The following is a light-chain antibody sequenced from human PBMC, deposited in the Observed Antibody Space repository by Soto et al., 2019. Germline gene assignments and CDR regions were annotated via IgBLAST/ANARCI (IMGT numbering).Light chain of an antibody. CDR2: DVS. J-gene: IGLJ1*01. Sequence: QSVLTQPASVSGSPGQSINISCTGTSSDVGGYNYVSWYQHHPGKAPKLIIYDVSNRPSGVSNPFSGSKSGNTASLTISGLQAEDEAEYYCSSSASSSTPYVFGTGTKVTVL. CDR1: SSDVGGYNY. V-gene: IGLV2-14*03. CDR3: SSSASSSTPYV.